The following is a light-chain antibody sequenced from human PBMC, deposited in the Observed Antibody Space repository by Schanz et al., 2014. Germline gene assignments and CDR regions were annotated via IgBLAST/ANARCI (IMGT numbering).Light chain of an antibody. Sequence: EIVLTQSPGTLSLSPGERATLSCRASQSVSSSYLAWYQQKRGQAPRLLIYDASSRATGIPDRFSGSGSGTDFTLTISRLEHADFAVYYCQQYGSSPKMYTFGQGTKLEIK. V-gene: IGKV3-20*01. CDR2: DAS. CDR3: QQYGSSPKMYT. CDR1: QSVSSSY. J-gene: IGKJ2*01.